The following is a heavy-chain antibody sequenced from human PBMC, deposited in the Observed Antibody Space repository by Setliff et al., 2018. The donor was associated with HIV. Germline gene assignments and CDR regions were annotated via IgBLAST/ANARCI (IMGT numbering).Heavy chain of an antibody. V-gene: IGHV3-43D*03. D-gene: IGHD1-26*01. CDR1: GFTFDDYA. CDR3: AKASTKWAVGSVAGYFDY. J-gene: IGHJ4*02. Sequence: GESLKISCAASGFTFDDYAMHWVRQVPGKGLECVSFISWDGTTTFYADSVKGRFTISRDNSEHSLYLQMNSLRAEDSALYYCAKASTKWAVGSVAGYFDYWGQGALVTVSS. CDR2: ISWDGTTT.